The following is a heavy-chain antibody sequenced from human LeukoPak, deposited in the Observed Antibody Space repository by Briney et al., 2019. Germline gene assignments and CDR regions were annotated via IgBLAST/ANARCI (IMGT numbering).Heavy chain of an antibody. CDR3: ARGAVIVYYYYGMDV. CDR2: ISSNGGSA. Sequence: GGSLRLSCAASGFTVSSNYMNWVRQAPGKGLEYVSAISSNGGSAYYANSVKGRFTISRDNSKNTLYLQMGSLRAEDMAVYYCARGAVIVYYYYGMDVWGQGTTVTVSS. V-gene: IGHV3-64*01. CDR1: GFTVSSNY. J-gene: IGHJ6*02. D-gene: IGHD2-21*01.